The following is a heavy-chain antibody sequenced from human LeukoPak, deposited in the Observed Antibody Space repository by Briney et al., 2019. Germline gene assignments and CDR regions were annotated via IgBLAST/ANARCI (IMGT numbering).Heavy chain of an antibody. D-gene: IGHD5-12*01. Sequence: GALVKVSCKASGYTFTSYDINWVRQATGQGLEWMGWMNPNSGNTGYAQKFQGRVSMTRNTSISTVYMELSSLRSEDTAVYYCARGEGYPGRYFDYWGQGTLVTVSS. CDR1: GYTFTSYD. V-gene: IGHV1-8*01. J-gene: IGHJ4*02. CDR3: ARGEGYPGRYFDY. CDR2: MNPNSGNT.